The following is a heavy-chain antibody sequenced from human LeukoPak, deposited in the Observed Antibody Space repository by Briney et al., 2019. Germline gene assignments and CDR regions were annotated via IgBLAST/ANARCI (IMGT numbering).Heavy chain of an antibody. V-gene: IGHV3-23*01. CDR2: FSVSDGRT. CDR1: GFTFINYA. CDR3: ARDTPYTAMVTRAFDI. Sequence: GGSLRLSCAASGFTFINYAMSWVRQAPGKGLEYISTFSVSDGRTYYADSVEGRFTISRDNAKNSLYLQMNSLRAEDTAVYYCARDTPYTAMVTRAFDIWGQGTMVTVSS. D-gene: IGHD5-18*01. J-gene: IGHJ3*02.